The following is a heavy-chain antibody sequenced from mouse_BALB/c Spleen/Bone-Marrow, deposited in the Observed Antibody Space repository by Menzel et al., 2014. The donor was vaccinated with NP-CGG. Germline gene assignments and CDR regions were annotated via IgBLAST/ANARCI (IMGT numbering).Heavy chain of an antibody. CDR3: ARQDGYDGTWFAY. J-gene: IGHJ3*01. D-gene: IGHD2-2*01. V-gene: IGHV5-9*02. CDR2: ISSGGPYT. CDR1: GFPFSRYD. Sequence: EVEVEESGGGLVKPGGSLKLSCAASGFPFSRYDMSWVRQTPEKRLEWVATISSGGPYTYYPVSVKGRFTISRDNARNTLYLQMSGLRSEDTALYYCARQDGYDGTWFAYWGQGTLVTVSA.